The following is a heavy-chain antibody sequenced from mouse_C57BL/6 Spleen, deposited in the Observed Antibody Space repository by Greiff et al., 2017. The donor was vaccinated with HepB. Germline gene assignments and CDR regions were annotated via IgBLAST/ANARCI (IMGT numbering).Heavy chain of an antibody. CDR3: ASIYYDYGYFDV. Sequence: QVQLQQSGAELVKPGASVKISCKASGYAFSSYWMNWVKQRPGKGLEWIGQLYPGDGDTNYNGKFKGKATLTADKSSSTAYMQLSSLTSEDSAVYFCASIYYDYGYFDVWGTGTTVTVSS. J-gene: IGHJ1*03. D-gene: IGHD2-4*01. CDR2: LYPGDGDT. CDR1: GYAFSSYW. V-gene: IGHV1-80*01.